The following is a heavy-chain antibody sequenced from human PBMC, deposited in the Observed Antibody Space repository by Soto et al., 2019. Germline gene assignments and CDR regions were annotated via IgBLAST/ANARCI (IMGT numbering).Heavy chain of an antibody. CDR3: ARFLWSDTSLYYFDY. CDR1: GFSLTGSGVG. V-gene: IGHV2-5*02. J-gene: IGHJ4*02. D-gene: IGHD3-3*01. Sequence: QITLKESGPTLVKPTQTLTLTCTFSGFSLTGSGVGVGWIRQPPGKALEWLALIYWDDDKRYSPSLKSRLTITKDTSKTQVARTVTNLAPVDTATYYCARFLWSDTSLYYFDYWGQGTLVTVSS. CDR2: IYWDDDK.